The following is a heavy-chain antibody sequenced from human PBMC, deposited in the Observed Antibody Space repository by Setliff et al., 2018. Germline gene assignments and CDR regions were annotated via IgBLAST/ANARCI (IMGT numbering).Heavy chain of an antibody. J-gene: IGHJ4*02. CDR3: ARGRDYFDH. CDR2: ISSFGTMI. V-gene: IGHV3-11*04. CDR1: GFTFSDHY. Sequence: PGGSLRLSCAASGFTFSDHYMTWIRQAPGKGLEWVSYISSFGTMIYYADSVKGRFTISKDNAENSLYLQMNSLRAEDTALYYCARGRDYFDHWGQGSLVTVSS.